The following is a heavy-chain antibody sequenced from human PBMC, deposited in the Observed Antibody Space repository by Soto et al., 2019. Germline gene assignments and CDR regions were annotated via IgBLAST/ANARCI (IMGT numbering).Heavy chain of an antibody. V-gene: IGHV3-53*01. J-gene: IGHJ4*02. Sequence: EVQLVESGGSLIQPGGSLRLSCAASGFTVSSSYMSWVRQAPGQGLEWALVIYSGGSTYYADSVKGRFTISRDNSKNTLKLQMNSLRAEDTAVYYCARAPGSSGYSDYFDYWGQGTLVTVSS. D-gene: IGHD3-22*01. CDR1: GFTVSSSY. CDR3: ARAPGSSGYSDYFDY. CDR2: IYSGGST.